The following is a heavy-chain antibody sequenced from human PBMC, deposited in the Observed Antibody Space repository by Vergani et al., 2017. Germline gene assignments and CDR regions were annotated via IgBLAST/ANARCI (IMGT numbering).Heavy chain of an antibody. D-gene: IGHD3-10*01. J-gene: IGHJ3*02. Sequence: QVQLVESGGGVVQPGRSLRLSCAASGFTFSSYGMHWVRQAPGKGLEWVAVISYDGSNKYYADSVKGRFTISRDNSTNTLYLQMNSLRAEDTAVYYCARDLRSYGSGSYPGKDAFDIWGQGTMVTVSS. CDR2: ISYDGSNK. CDR3: ARDLRSYGSGSYPGKDAFDI. CDR1: GFTFSSYG. V-gene: IGHV3-30*03.